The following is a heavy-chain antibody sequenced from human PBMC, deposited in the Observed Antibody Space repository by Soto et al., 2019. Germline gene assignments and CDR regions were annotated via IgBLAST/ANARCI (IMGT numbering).Heavy chain of an antibody. D-gene: IGHD2-15*01. CDR1: GGSFSSSSHY. J-gene: IGHJ6*02. Sequence: SETLSLTCTVFGGSFSSSSHYWGWIRQPPGKGLEWLGTMFYVGSNCYNTSLESRVTISVDPSKNQFSLKLSSVTAADTAVYYCARHHFYCTGGSCYLQAYHYYGLDVWGQGTTVT. V-gene: IGHV4-39*01. CDR2: MFYVGSN. CDR3: ARHHFYCTGGSCYLQAYHYYGLDV.